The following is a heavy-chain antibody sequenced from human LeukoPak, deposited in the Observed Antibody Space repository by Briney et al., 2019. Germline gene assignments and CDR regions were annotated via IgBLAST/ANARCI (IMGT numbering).Heavy chain of an antibody. V-gene: IGHV3-11*01. D-gene: IGHD6-13*01. CDR1: GFTFSDYY. J-gene: IGHJ6*03. CDR3: ARGIDPRYSSSWYTEISYYYYMDV. CDR2: ISFSGSPT. Sequence: GGSLRLSCAASGFTFSDYYMSWIRQAPGKGLEWVSYISFSGSPTQYADSVKGRFTISRDNAKNSLYLQMNSLRDEDTAVYYCARGIDPRYSSSWYTEISYYYYMDVWGKGTTVTVSS.